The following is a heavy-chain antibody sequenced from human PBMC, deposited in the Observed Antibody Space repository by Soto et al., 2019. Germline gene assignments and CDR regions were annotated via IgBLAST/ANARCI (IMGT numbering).Heavy chain of an antibody. CDR2: INPSGGST. CDR3: ARDLHLGLSFDY. Sequence: ASVKVSCKASVYTFTSYYMHWVLQAPGQGLEWMGIINPSGGSTSYAQKFQGRVTMTRDTSTSTVYMELSSLRSEDTAVDYCARDLHLGLSFDYWGQGTLVTVSS. J-gene: IGHJ4*02. D-gene: IGHD3-16*02. CDR1: VYTFTSYY. V-gene: IGHV1-46*01.